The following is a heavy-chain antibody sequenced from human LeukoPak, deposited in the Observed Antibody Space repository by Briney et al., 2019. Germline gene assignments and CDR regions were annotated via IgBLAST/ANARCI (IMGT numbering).Heavy chain of an antibody. CDR3: AREGPAAAGNHYYYYYGMDV. CDR1: GFTFSSYA. D-gene: IGHD6-13*01. J-gene: IGHJ6*02. Sequence: GGSLRLSCAASGFTFSSYAMSWVRQAPGKGLEWVSVIYSGGSTYYADSVKGRFTISRDNSKNTLYLQMNSLRAEDTAVYYCAREGPAAAGNHYYYYYGMDVWGQGTTVTVSS. CDR2: IYSGGST. V-gene: IGHV3-66*02.